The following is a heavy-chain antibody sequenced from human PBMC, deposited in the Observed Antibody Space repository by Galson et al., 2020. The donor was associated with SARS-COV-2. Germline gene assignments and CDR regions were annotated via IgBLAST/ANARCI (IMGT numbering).Heavy chain of an antibody. V-gene: IGHV3-33*01. CDR2: MWYDGTYK. J-gene: IGHJ4*02. CDR3: ARDNRFRDYYESGRYDNGGNYFDY. Sequence: GGSLRLSCAASGFTFSSFGMHWVRQAPGKGLEWVAVMWYDGTYKNYGDSVKGRFTISRDSSKNTLYLQMNSLRVEDTAVYHCARDNRFRDYYESGRYDNGGNYFDYWGQGTLVTVSS. D-gene: IGHD3-10*01. CDR1: GFTFSSFG.